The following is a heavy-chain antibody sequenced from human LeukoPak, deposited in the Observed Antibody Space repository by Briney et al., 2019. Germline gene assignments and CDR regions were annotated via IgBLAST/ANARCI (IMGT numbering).Heavy chain of an antibody. J-gene: IGHJ3*02. CDR2: IKQDGSEK. V-gene: IGHV3-7*03. Sequence: SGGSLRLSCAASGFTFSRSWMSWVRQAPGKGLEWVANIKQDGSEKYYVDSVKGRFTISRDNAKNSLYLQMNSLRAEDTAVYYCVRDRVRSGSYYGSDAFDIWGQGTMVTVSS. D-gene: IGHD1-26*01. CDR1: GFTFSRSW. CDR3: VRDRVRSGSYYGSDAFDI.